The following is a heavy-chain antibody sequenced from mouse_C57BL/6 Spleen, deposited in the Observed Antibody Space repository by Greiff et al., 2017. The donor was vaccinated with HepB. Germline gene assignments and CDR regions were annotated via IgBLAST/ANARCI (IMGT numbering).Heavy chain of an antibody. Sequence: EVQGVESGGGLVQPKGSLKLSCAASGFTFNTYAMHWVRQAPGKGLEWVARIRSKSSNYATYYADSVKDRFTISRDDSQSMLYLQMNNLKTEDTAMYYCVRERNYYGDYGGAWFACRGQGTLVTVAA. CDR1: GFTFNTYA. D-gene: IGHD2-13*01. V-gene: IGHV10-3*01. J-gene: IGHJ3*01. CDR3: VRERNYYGDYGGAWFAC. CDR2: IRSKSSNYAT.